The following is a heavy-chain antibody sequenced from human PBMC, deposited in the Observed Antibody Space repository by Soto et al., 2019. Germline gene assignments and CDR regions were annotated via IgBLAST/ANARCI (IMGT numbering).Heavy chain of an antibody. V-gene: IGHV3-30-3*01. CDR2: ISYEENNK. CDR3: VRAAGIAEGGAHFYYGMDV. Sequence: QVQLVESGGGVVLPGGSLRLSCAASGFSFSTYAIHWVRKPPGKGLEWVAVISYEENNKGYADSVKGRFTISRDNSRNTLNLRMDSLRTDDTAVYYCVRAAGIAEGGAHFYYGMDVWAQGTTVTVSS. D-gene: IGHD6-13*01. CDR1: GFSFSTYA. J-gene: IGHJ6*02.